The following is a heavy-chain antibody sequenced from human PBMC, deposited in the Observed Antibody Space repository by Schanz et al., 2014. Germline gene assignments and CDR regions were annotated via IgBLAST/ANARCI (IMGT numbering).Heavy chain of an antibody. CDR1: GFSLDIFA. CDR2: FNDGGVNK. Sequence: EAHLLESGGGLVEPGGSLRLSCATSGFSLDIFAVSWVRQAPGKGLEWVSSFNDGGVNKYYADSVKGRFTISSDNSKSTLYLQMNSLRAEDTAVYYCAKGRFGELSAFDIWGQGTMXTVSS. CDR3: AKGRFGELSAFDI. V-gene: IGHV3-23*01. D-gene: IGHD3-10*01. J-gene: IGHJ3*02.